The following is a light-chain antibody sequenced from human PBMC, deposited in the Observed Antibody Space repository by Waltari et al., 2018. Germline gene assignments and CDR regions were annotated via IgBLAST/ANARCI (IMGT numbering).Light chain of an antibody. J-gene: IGKJ4*01. CDR2: GAS. CDR1: QSIFYRSNNKNY. V-gene: IGKV4-1*01. Sequence: DIVMTQSPDSLAAFLGERATINCKSSQSIFYRSNNKNYLAWYQQKSGQPPKLLIYGASTRESGVPDRFSGSGSGTDFTLTISSLQAEDVAVYFCQQYYSPPLTFGGGTKVEIK. CDR3: QQYYSPPLT.